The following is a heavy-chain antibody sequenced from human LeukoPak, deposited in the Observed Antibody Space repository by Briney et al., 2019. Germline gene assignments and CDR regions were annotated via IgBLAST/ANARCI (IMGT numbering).Heavy chain of an antibody. Sequence: GSLRLSCAASGFTVSTNYMTWVRQAPGQGLEWVSLIYSDGNTYYTDSVKGRFTISRDNSKNTLYLHEDSVHGGDTAMYYCAKCYGDYIRYFDYWGQGTLVTVSS. CDR1: GFTVSTNY. D-gene: IGHD4-17*01. V-gene: IGHV3-53*01. CDR2: IYSDGNT. CDR3: AKCYGDYIRYFDY. J-gene: IGHJ4*02.